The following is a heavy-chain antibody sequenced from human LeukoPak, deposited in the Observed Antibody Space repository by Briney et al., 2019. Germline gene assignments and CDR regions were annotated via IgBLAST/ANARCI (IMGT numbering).Heavy chain of an antibody. J-gene: IGHJ3*02. CDR2: IYYSGSA. V-gene: IGHV4-39*01. CDR1: GGSISSSSYY. CDR3: ASLDDAFEI. Sequence: KPSETLSLTCSVSGGSISSSSYYWAWIRQPPGKGLEWIGSIYYSGSAYYNPSLKSRVTISVDTSKNQFSLNLSSVTAADTAVYYCASLDDAFEIWGQGTMVTVSS.